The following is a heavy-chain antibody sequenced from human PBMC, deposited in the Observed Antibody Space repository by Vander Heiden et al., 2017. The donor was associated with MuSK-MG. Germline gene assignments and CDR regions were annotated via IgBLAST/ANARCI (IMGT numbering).Heavy chain of an antibody. CDR3: AKEKGLHKAESGSFDI. Sequence: EVQLLESGGGLVQPGGSLRLSCAASGFTFRSYAMSWVRQAPGKGLEWVSAISGSGGSTYYADSVKGRFTISRDNSKNTLYLQMNSLRAEDTAVYYCAKEKGLHKAESGSFDIWGQGTMVTVSS. D-gene: IGHD4-4*01. CDR1: GFTFRSYA. J-gene: IGHJ3*02. V-gene: IGHV3-23*01. CDR2: ISGSGGST.